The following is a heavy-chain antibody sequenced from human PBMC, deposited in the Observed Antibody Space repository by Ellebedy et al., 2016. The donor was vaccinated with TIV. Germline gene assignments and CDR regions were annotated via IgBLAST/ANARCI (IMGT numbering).Heavy chain of an antibody. Sequence: MPSETLSLTCAVHGGSLSSDYWSWIRQSPEKGLEWVGEINHSGSTSYNPSLKSRVSISVDTPKTQFSLKLNSVTAADTAVYYCARGAPFPYYFDSWGQGLLVTVSS. V-gene: IGHV4-34*01. CDR3: ARGAPFPYYFDS. J-gene: IGHJ4*02. CDR2: INHSGST. CDR1: GGSLSSDY.